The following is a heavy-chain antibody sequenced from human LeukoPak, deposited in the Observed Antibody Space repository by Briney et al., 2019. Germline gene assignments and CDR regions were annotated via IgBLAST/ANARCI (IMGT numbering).Heavy chain of an antibody. CDR3: ARVRYLHYFDS. V-gene: IGHV4-30-4*01. J-gene: IGHJ4*02. Sequence: SQTLSLTCSVSGGSITSGDYYWSWIRQSPGKGLEWIGYIYYTGSTYYNPSLKSRVTLSIDMSKNQFSLKVSSVIAADTAVYYCARVRYLHYFDSWGQGTLVTVYS. CDR2: IYYTGST. D-gene: IGHD2-15*01. CDR1: GGSITSGDYY.